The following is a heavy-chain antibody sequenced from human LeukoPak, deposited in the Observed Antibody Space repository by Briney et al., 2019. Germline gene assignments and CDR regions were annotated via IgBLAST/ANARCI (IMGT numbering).Heavy chain of an antibody. CDR1: GGSFSGYY. Sequence: PSETLSLTCAVYGGSFSGYYWSWIRQPPGKGLEWIGEINHSGSTNYNPSLKSRVTISVDTSKNQFSLKLSSVTAADTAVYYCARGGYYDSSGYYEDYWGQGTLVTVSS. CDR3: ARGGYYDSSGYYEDY. J-gene: IGHJ4*02. V-gene: IGHV4-34*01. D-gene: IGHD3-22*01. CDR2: INHSGST.